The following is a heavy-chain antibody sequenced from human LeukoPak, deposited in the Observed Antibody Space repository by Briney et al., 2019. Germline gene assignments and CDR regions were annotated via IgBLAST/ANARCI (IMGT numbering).Heavy chain of an antibody. CDR1: GGSISSYY. V-gene: IGHV4-59*01. J-gene: IGHJ4*02. Sequence: SETLSPTCTVSGGSISSYYWSWIRQPPGKGLEWIGYIYYSGSTNYNPSLKSRVTISVDTSKNQFSLKLSSVTAADTAVYYCASSPIVVVPAAMLNWGQGTLVTVSS. D-gene: IGHD2-2*01. CDR3: ASSPIVVVPAAMLN. CDR2: IYYSGST.